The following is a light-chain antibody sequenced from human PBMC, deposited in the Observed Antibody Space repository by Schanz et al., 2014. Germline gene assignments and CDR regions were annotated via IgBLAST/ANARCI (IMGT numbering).Light chain of an antibody. CDR3: SSYAGTSVV. J-gene: IGLJ3*02. CDR2: EVS. CDR1: SSDVGGYKY. Sequence: QSALTQPPSASGSPGQSVTISCTGTSSDVGGYKYVSWYQQHPGKAPKLMIYEVSKRPSGVPDRFSASKSGNTASLTVSGLQAEDEADYYCSSYAGTSVVFGGGTKLTVL. V-gene: IGLV2-8*01.